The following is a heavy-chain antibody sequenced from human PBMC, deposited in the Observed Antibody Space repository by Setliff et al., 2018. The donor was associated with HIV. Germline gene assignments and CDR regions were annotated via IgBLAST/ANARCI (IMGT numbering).Heavy chain of an antibody. J-gene: IGHJ4*02. CDR1: GGSISSYY. V-gene: IGHV4-4*09. Sequence: PSETLSLTCTVSGGSISSYYWSWIRQPPGKGLEWLGHIYSSGSTNYNPSPKSRVTISVDTSKNQFSPNLYSVTAADTAVYYCARAYFGSGIYYWGQGTLVTVSS. CDR2: IYSSGST. CDR3: ARAYFGSGIYY. D-gene: IGHD3-10*01.